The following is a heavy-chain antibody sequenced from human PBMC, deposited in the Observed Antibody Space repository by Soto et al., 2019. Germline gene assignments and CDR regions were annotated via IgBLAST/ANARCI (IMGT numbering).Heavy chain of an antibody. J-gene: IGHJ6*02. Sequence: EVQLLESGGGLVQPGGSLRLSCAASGFPLSTYGMTWVRQAPGKGLEWVSAITGTGGKKYYVDSVKGRFTSSRDNSKNLLCLQMNSLRVEDTAVYYCARIRGYWDGREGWGPGTTVPVSS. D-gene: IGHD1-1*01. CDR3: ARIRGYWDGREG. V-gene: IGHV3-23*01. CDR2: ITGTGGKK. CDR1: GFPLSTYG.